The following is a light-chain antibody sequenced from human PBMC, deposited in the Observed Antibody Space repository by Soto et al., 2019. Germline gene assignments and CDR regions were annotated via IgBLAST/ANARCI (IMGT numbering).Light chain of an antibody. J-gene: IGKJ4*01. CDR2: GAS. CDR3: QQF. CDR1: QSVSSSY. V-gene: IGKV3-20*01. Sequence: EIVLTQSPGTLSLSPGERATLSCRASQSVSSSYLAWYQQKPGQAPRLLIYGASSRATGIPDRFSGSGSGTDFTLTISRLEPEHFALHSCQQFFGGGTKVDIK.